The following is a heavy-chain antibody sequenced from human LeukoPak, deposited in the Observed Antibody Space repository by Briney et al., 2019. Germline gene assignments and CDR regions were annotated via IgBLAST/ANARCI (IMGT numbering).Heavy chain of an antibody. V-gene: IGHV4-39*07. J-gene: IGHJ4*02. CDR1: GGSISSSSYY. Sequence: PSETLSLTCTVSGGSISSSSYYWGWIRQPPGKGLEWIGSIYYSGSTYYNPSLKSRVTISVDTSKNQFSLKLSSVTAAGTAVYYCARLGYCSSTSCYNTPYFDYWGQGTLVTVSS. CDR2: IYYSGST. D-gene: IGHD2-2*02. CDR3: ARLGYCSSTSCYNTPYFDY.